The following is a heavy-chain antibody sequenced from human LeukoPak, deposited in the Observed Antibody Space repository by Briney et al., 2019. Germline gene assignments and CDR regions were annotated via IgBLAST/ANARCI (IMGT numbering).Heavy chain of an antibody. CDR2: ISWNSGRI. CDR3: ATHDHLGYCSGGSCLEDY. D-gene: IGHD2-15*01. V-gene: IGHV3-9*01. Sequence: PGGSLRLSCAASGFTFNDFAMHWVRLTPGKGLEWVSGISWNSGRIAYADSVKGRFTISRDNAENSLYLQMNSLRTEDTAFYYCATHDHLGYCSGGSCLEDYWGQGTLVTVSS. CDR1: GFTFNDFA. J-gene: IGHJ4*02.